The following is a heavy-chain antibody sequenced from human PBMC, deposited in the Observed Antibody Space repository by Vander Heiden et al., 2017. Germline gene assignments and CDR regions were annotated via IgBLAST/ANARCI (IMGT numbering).Heavy chain of an antibody. CDR1: GFSFSVSG. J-gene: IGHJ4*02. CDR2: IWHDGSEK. D-gene: IGHD3-22*01. V-gene: IGHV3-33*01. CDR3: AREIQSSYSH. Sequence: QVHLVESEGGVVQPGTSLRLSCVGSGFSFSVSGMYWVRQAPGKGLEWVAVIWHDGSEKYYAESVKGRLTISRDNSKNTVYLEMNSLRVEDTAVYYCAREIQSSYSHWGLGTQVTVSS.